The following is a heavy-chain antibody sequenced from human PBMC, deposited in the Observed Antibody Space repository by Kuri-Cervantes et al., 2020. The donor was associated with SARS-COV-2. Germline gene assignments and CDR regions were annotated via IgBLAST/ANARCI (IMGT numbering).Heavy chain of an antibody. V-gene: IGHV3-30*02. J-gene: IGHJ4*02. CDR1: GFTFSSYG. CDR2: IRYDGSNK. Sequence: GGSLRLSCAASGFTFSSYGMHWVRQAPGKGLEWVAFIRYDGSNKYYAGSVKGRFTISRDNSKNTLYLQMNSLRAEDTAVYYCAKDHRGGKVDYWGQGTLVTVSS. CDR3: AKDHRGGKVDY.